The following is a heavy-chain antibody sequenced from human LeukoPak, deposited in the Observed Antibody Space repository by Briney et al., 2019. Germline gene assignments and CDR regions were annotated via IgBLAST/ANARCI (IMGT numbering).Heavy chain of an antibody. V-gene: IGHV4-34*01. D-gene: IGHD3-10*01. J-gene: IGHJ4*02. CDR2: INHSGST. Sequence: TSETLSLTCAVYGGSFSGYYWSWIRQPPGKGLEWIGEINHSGSTNYNPSLKSRVTISVDTSKNQFSLKLSSVTAADTAVYYCARAWGPMVRGVIHYFDYWGQGTLVTVSS. CDR3: ARAWGPMVRGVIHYFDY. CDR1: GGSFSGYY.